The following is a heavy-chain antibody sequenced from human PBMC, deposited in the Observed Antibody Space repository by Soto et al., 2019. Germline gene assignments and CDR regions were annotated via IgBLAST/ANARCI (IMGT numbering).Heavy chain of an antibody. CDR3: AIDYYDFWSGTIDY. V-gene: IGHV3-66*01. J-gene: IGHJ4*02. Sequence: GGSLRLSCAASGFTVSSSYMNWVRQAPGKGLEWVSVIYSGGSTYYADSAKGRFTISRDNAKNTLYLQMNSLRAEDTAVYYCAIDYYDFWSGTIDYWGQGTLVPVSS. D-gene: IGHD3-3*01. CDR1: GFTVSSSY. CDR2: IYSGGST.